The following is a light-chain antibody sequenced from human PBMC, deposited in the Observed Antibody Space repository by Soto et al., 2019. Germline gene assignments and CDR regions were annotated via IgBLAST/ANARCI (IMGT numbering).Light chain of an antibody. CDR2: DAS. J-gene: IGKJ1*01. V-gene: IGKV1-5*01. CDR3: QQYNSCL. Sequence: DIQMTQSPSTLSASVGDRVTITCRASQSISWLAWYQQKPGKAPKLLIYDASNLESGVPSRFSGSGSGTEFTLTISSLQPDDFATYYCQQYNSCLFGQGTQVEIK. CDR1: QSISW.